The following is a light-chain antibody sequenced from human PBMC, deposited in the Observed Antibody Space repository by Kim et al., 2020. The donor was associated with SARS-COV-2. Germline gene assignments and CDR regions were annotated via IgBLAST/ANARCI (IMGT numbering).Light chain of an antibody. Sequence: SPGERATLSCRASQSVGSSYLAWYQQKPGQAPRLLIYGASSRAIGIPDRFSGSGSGTDFTLTISRLEPEDFAVYYCQQYGSSRFTFGPGTKVDIK. V-gene: IGKV3-20*01. CDR1: QSVGSSY. J-gene: IGKJ3*01. CDR2: GAS. CDR3: QQYGSSRFT.